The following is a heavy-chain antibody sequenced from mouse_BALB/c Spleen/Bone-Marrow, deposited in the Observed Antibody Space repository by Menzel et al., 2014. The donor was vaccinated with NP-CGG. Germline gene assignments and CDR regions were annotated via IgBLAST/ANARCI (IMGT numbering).Heavy chain of an antibody. CDR2: INPDSRTI. J-gene: IGHJ2*01. D-gene: IGHD1-1*01. V-gene: IGHV4-1*02. CDR1: GFDFSRYW. Sequence: EVKLQESGGGLVQPGGSLKHSCAASGFDFSRYWMSWVRQAPGKGLEWIGEINPDSRTINYSPSLKDKFIISRDNAKNTLYLRLNKVRSEDTALYYCARPDYYGYLNYWGQGTTLTVSS. CDR3: ARPDYYGYLNY.